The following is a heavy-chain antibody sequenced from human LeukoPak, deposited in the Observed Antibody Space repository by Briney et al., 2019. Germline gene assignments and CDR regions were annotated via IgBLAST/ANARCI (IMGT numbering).Heavy chain of an antibody. Sequence: GASVKVSCKASGYTFTGYYMHWVRQAPGQGLEWMGWINPNSGGTNYAQKFQGRVTMARDTSISTAYMELRRLRSDDTAVYYCARGGTGTGGTDFDYWGQGTLVTVSS. CDR3: ARGGTGTGGTDFDY. V-gene: IGHV1-2*02. CDR1: GYTFTGYY. D-gene: IGHD1-1*01. CDR2: INPNSGGT. J-gene: IGHJ4*02.